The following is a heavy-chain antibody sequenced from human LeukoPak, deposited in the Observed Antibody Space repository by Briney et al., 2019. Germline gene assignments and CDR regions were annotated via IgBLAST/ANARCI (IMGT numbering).Heavy chain of an antibody. CDR3: AKMDTAMVEYFDY. V-gene: IGHV3-23*01. Sequence: GGSLRLSCAASGFTFSSYAMSWVRQAPGKGLEWVSAISGSGGSTYYADSVKGRFTISRDNSKHTLYLQMNSLRAEDTAVYYCAKMDTAMVEYFDYWGQGTLVTVSS. CDR2: ISGSGGST. J-gene: IGHJ4*02. CDR1: GFTFSSYA. D-gene: IGHD5-18*01.